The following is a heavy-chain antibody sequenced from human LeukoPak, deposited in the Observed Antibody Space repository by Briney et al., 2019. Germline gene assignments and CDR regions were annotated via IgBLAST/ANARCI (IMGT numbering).Heavy chain of an antibody. CDR2: ISAYNGNT. D-gene: IGHD6-19*01. Sequence: ASVKVSCKASGYTFTSYGISWVRQAPGQGLERMGWISAYNGNTNYAQKLQGRVTMTTDTSTSTAYMELRSLRSDDTAVYYCAKSPAVAALPNWFDPWGQGTLVTVSS. CDR1: GYTFTSYG. J-gene: IGHJ5*02. V-gene: IGHV1-18*01. CDR3: AKSPAVAALPNWFDP.